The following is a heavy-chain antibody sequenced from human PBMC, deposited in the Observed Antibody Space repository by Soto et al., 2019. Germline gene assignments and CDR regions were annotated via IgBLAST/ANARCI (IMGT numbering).Heavy chain of an antibody. V-gene: IGHV3-23*01. CDR2: ISGSGGST. D-gene: IGHD2-2*01. CDR1: EFTFSSYA. Sequence: EMQLLESGGGLVQPGGSLRLSCAASEFTFSSYAMSWVRQAPGKGLEWVSVISGSGGSTYYADSVKGRFTISRDNSKNTLYVQMNSLRVEDTAVYYCAKVLLVVPPASPSYYGMDVWGQGTTVTVSS. CDR3: AKVLLVVPPASPSYYGMDV. J-gene: IGHJ6*02.